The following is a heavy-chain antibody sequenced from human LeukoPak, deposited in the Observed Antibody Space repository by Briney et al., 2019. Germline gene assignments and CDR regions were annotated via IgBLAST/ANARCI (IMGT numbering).Heavy chain of an antibody. CDR1: GFTFSSYA. Sequence: GGSLRLSCAASGFTFSSYAMHWVRQAPGKGLEWVAVISYDGSNKYYADSVKGRFTISRDNSKNTLYLQMNSLRAEDTAVYYCAKDRWSSSSGYFDYWGQGTLVTVSS. CDR3: AKDRWSSSSGYFDY. V-gene: IGHV3-30-3*01. D-gene: IGHD6-6*01. CDR2: ISYDGSNK. J-gene: IGHJ4*02.